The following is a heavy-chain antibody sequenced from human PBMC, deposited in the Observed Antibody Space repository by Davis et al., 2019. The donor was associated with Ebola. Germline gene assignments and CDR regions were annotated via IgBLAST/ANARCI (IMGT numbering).Heavy chain of an antibody. Sequence: MPSETLSLTCTVSGGSISSYYWSWLRQPPGKGLEWIGYIYYSGNAYYNPSLKSRVTISVDTSKNQFSLKVSSVTAADTAVYYCARGWPSTVTTDYYAMDAWGKGTTITVSS. CDR2: IYYSGNA. V-gene: IGHV4-30-4*08. CDR3: ARGWPSTVTTDYYAMDA. D-gene: IGHD4-17*01. J-gene: IGHJ6*04. CDR1: GGSISSYY.